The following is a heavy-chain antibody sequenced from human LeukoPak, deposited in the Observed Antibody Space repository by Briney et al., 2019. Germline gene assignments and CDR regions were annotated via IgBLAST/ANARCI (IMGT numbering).Heavy chain of an antibody. Sequence: AGGSLRLSCAASGFTFNTYSMNWVRQAPGEGLEWVSSISPTSGHIYYADSVKGRFTISRDNAQSSLYLQMNSLRAEDTALYYCARDREQQLADFDYWGQGTLVTVSS. J-gene: IGHJ4*02. D-gene: IGHD6-13*01. CDR3: ARDREQQLADFDY. CDR2: ISPTSGHI. CDR1: GFTFNTYS. V-gene: IGHV3-21*01.